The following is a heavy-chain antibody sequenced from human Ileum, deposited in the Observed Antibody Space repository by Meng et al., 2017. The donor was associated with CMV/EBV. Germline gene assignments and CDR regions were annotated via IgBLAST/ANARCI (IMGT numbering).Heavy chain of an antibody. CDR1: GGSTTDY. V-gene: IGHV4-39*06. J-gene: IGHJ4*02. CDR3: ARDMSIRWFYY. CDR2: ISYSGTT. Sequence: RRRFRGSGPGLVKPSASLSLPCSVSGGSTTDYWGWIRQPPGKGLEWIGSISYSGTTYYNPSLKSRLTVSLDTSKTQFSLMLTSVTAADTAVYYCARDMSIRWFYYWGQGTLVTVSS. D-gene: IGHD3-3*02.